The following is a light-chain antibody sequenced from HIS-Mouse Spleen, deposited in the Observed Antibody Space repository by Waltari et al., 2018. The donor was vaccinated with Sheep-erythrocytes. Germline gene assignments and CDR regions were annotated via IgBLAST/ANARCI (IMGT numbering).Light chain of an antibody. CDR2: DVS. CDR1: SSDVGGYNY. CDR3: CSYAGSYNHV. Sequence: QSALTQPRSVSGSPGQSVTISCTVTSSDVGGYNYVSWYQQHPGKAPKLMIYDVSKRPSGVPDRFSGSKSGNTASLTISGLQAEDEADYYCCSYAGSYNHVFATGTKVTVL. J-gene: IGLJ1*01. V-gene: IGLV2-11*01.